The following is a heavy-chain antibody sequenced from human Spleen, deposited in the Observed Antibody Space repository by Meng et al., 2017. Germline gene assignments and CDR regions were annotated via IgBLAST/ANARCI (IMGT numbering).Heavy chain of an antibody. CDR2: ISWNSGSI. V-gene: IGHV3-9*01. CDR1: GFTFDDYA. Sequence: SLKISCAASGFTFDDYAMHWVRQAPGKGLEWVSGISWNSGSIGYADSVKGRFTISRDNAKNSLYLQMNSLRAEDTALYYCAKAYGSGSYHPPDYWGQGTLVTVSS. D-gene: IGHD3-10*01. CDR3: AKAYGSGSYHPPDY. J-gene: IGHJ4*02.